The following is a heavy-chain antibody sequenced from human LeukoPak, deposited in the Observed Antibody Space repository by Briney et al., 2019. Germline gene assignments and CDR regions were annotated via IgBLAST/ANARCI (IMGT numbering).Heavy chain of an antibody. CDR2: ISGRGDST. J-gene: IGHJ5*02. CDR1: GFTFSSYA. D-gene: IGHD3-16*01. CDR3: AKEYSYNYVWDR. Sequence: PGGSLRLSCAASGFTFSSYAISWVRQAPGKGLEWVSSISGRGDSTYYADSVKGRFTISRDNSKKTVYLQMNSLRVEDTAVYYCAKEYSYNYVWDRWGQGTLVAVAS. V-gene: IGHV3-23*01.